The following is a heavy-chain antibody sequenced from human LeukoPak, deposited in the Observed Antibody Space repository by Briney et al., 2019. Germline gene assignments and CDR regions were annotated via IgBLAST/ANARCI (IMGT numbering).Heavy chain of an antibody. V-gene: IGHV1-18*01. J-gene: IGHJ3*02. CDR3: ARDGEITYYYDSSGPHAFDI. CDR2: ISAYNGNT. Sequence: ASVKVSCKASGYTLTSYGISWVRQAPGQGLEWMGWISAYNGNTNYAQKLQGRVTMTTDTSTSTAYMELRSLRSDDTAVYYCARDGEITYYYDSSGPHAFDIWGQGTMVTVSS. CDR1: GYTLTSYG. D-gene: IGHD3-22*01.